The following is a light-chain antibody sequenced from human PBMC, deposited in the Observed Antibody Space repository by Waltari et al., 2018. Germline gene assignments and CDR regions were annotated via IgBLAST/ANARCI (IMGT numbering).Light chain of an antibody. Sequence: QSVLTQPPSASGTPEQRVTSSCSGSRSNIGNNYVSWYQHLPGAAPKLLIFKNNQRPAGVPDRFSDSKSGTSASLAISGLRSEDEADYYCAAWDDSLSSLVFGGGTKLSVL. V-gene: IGLV1-47*01. CDR1: RSNIGNNY. CDR3: AAWDDSLSSLV. J-gene: IGLJ3*02. CDR2: KNN.